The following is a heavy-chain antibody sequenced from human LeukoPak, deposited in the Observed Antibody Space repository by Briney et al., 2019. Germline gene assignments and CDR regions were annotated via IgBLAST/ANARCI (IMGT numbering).Heavy chain of an antibody. CDR3: ARDGATTNYYYYGMDV. Sequence: GGSLRLSCAASGFTFSSYAMHWVRQAPGKGLEYVSAISSNGGSTYYANSVKGRFTISRDNSKNTLYLQMGSLRAEDMAEYYCARDGATTNYYYYGMDVWGQGTTVTVSS. D-gene: IGHD5-12*01. CDR2: ISSNGGST. CDR1: GFTFSSYA. J-gene: IGHJ6*02. V-gene: IGHV3-64*01.